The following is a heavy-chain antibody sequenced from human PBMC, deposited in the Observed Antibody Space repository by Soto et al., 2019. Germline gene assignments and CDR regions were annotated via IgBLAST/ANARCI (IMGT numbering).Heavy chain of an antibody. D-gene: IGHD6-19*01. J-gene: IGHJ3*02. CDR2: VNPTGST. Sequence: SETLSLTCAVYGGSFSGYYWSWIRQSPGKGLEWIGEVNPTGSTKYNPSLKSRVTISVDTSKNQFSLNLNSVTAADTALYYCARSREQWLVDAFDIWGQGTMVTVSS. CDR1: GGSFSGYY. CDR3: ARSREQWLVDAFDI. V-gene: IGHV4-34*01.